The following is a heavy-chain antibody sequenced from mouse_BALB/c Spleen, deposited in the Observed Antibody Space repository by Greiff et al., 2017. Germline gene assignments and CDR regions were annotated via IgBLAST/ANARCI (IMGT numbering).Heavy chain of an antibody. Sequence: EVKLMESGAELVRSGASVKLSCTASGFNIKDYYMHWVKQRPEQGLEWIGWIDPENGDTEYAPKFQGKATMTADTSSNTAYLQLSSLTSEDTAVYYCNAQAGDYDYEGYAMDYWGQGTSVTVSS. D-gene: IGHD2-4*01. V-gene: IGHV14-4*02. J-gene: IGHJ4*01. CDR3: NAQAGDYDYEGYAMDY. CDR2: IDPENGDT. CDR1: GFNIKDYY.